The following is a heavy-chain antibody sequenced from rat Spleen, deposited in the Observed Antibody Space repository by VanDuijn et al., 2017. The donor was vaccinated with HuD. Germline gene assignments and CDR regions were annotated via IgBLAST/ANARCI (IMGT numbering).Heavy chain of an antibody. CDR2: GWNGGNT. CDR3: TTFYYYDGTYYYPFAY. V-gene: IGHV2-43*01. Sequence: QVQLKESGPGLVQPSQTLSLTCTVSGFSLTSYHVSWVRQPPGKGLEWMGVGWNGGNTAYNSALKSRLSINRDTSKSQVFLEMNSLQTEDTAIYFCTTFYYYDGTYYYPFAYWGQGTLVTVSS. CDR1: GFSLTSYH. D-gene: IGHD1-12*02. J-gene: IGHJ3*01.